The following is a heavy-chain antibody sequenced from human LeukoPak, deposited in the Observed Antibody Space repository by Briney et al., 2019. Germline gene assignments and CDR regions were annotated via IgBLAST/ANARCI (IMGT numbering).Heavy chain of an antibody. CDR3: ARKPGYSGTYWYFDY. CDR2: IYYSGST. V-gene: IGHV4-59*01. J-gene: IGHJ4*02. CDR1: GGSISSYY. Sequence: SETLSLTCTVSGGSISSYYWSWIRQPPGKGLEWIGYIYYSGSTNYNPSLKSRVTISVDTSKNQFSLKLSSVTAADTAVYYCARKPGYSGTYWYFDYWSQGTLVTVSS. D-gene: IGHD1-26*01.